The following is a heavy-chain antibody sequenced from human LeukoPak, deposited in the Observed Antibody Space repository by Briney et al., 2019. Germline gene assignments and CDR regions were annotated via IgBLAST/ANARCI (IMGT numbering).Heavy chain of an antibody. Sequence: QTGGSLRLSCAASGFTFTSYSMHWVRQSPGKGLEWVSYISGGGSTIYYADSVKGRFTISRDNAQNSLYLQMNSLRVEDTALYYCARDFFRTTTCRLDYWGQRTLVTVPS. CDR3: ARDFFRTTTCRLDY. V-gene: IGHV3-48*01. J-gene: IGHJ4*02. D-gene: IGHD3/OR15-3a*01. CDR2: ISGGGSTI. CDR1: GFTFTSYS.